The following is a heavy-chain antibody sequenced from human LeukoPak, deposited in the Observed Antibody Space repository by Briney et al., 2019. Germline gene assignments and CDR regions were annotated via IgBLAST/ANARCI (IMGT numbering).Heavy chain of an antibody. CDR2: IYSGGRT. J-gene: IGHJ4*02. D-gene: IGHD3-22*01. CDR1: GFTFSSYA. CDR3: AIYDSSGYYNY. V-gene: IGHV3-53*01. Sequence: GGSLRLSCAASGFTFSSYAMSWVRQAPGKGLEWVSVIYSGGRTFYAVSVKGRFTISRDNSKNTLYLQMNSLRAEDTAVYYCAIYDSSGYYNYWGQGTLVTVSS.